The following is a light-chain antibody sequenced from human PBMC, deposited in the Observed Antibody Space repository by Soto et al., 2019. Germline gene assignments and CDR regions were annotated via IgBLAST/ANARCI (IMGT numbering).Light chain of an antibody. CDR3: QQYSRLWS. CDR2: GAS. Sequence: DIQMTQSPSTLSASVGDRVTITCLASESISTWLAWYQQKPGKAPKLLIYGASSLESGVPPRFSGDGSGTEFTLTISSLQRDDFGIYYCQQYSRLWSFGQGTKVDIK. J-gene: IGKJ1*01. V-gene: IGKV1-5*03. CDR1: ESISTW.